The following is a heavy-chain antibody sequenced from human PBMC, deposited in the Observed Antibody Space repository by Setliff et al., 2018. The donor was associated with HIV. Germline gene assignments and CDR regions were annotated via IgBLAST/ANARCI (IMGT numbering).Heavy chain of an antibody. CDR1: GGSISTYY. D-gene: IGHD4-17*01. CDR3: ARVQMAYAAFDV. CDR2: IYFTGSS. V-gene: IGHV4-59*01. Sequence: SETLSLTCTVSGGSISTYYWSWIRQPPGKGLEWIGSIYFTGSSDNDPSLKSRVTLSVDTSKHQFSLKLSSVTAADTAVYYCARVQMAYAAFDVWGQGTMVTVSS. J-gene: IGHJ3*01.